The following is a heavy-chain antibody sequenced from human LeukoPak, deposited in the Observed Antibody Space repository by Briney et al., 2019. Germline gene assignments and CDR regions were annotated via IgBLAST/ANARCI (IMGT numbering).Heavy chain of an antibody. CDR1: GGSISSSSYY. Sequence: KTSETLSLTCTVSGGSISSSSYYWGWIRQPPGKGLEWIGSIYYSGSTYYNPSLKSRVTISVDTSKNQFSLKLSSVTAADTAVYYCARHWVRDGYNSSFDYWGQGTLVTVSS. J-gene: IGHJ4*02. D-gene: IGHD5-24*01. V-gene: IGHV4-39*01. CDR2: IYYSGST. CDR3: ARHWVRDGYNSSFDY.